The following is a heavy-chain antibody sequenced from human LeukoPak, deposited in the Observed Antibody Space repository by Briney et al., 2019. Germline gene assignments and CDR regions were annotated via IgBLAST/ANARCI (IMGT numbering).Heavy chain of an antibody. J-gene: IGHJ6*02. CDR1: GFTFSSYW. V-gene: IGHV3-7*01. D-gene: IGHD6-6*01. CDR3: ARPSSSSGYYYYYYGMDV. Sequence: SGGSLRLSCAASGFTFSSYWMSWVRQAPGKGLEWVANIKQDGSEKYYVDSVEGRFTISRDNAKNSLYLQMNSLRAEDTAVYYCARPSSSSGYYYYYYGMDVWGQGTTVTVSS. CDR2: IKQDGSEK.